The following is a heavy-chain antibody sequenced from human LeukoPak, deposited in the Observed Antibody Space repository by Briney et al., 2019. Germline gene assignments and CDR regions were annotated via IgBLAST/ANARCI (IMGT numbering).Heavy chain of an antibody. Sequence: SETLSLTCTVSGGSISSYYWSWIRQPPGKGLEWIGYIYYSGSTNYNPSLKSRVTIAVDTSKNQFSLNLSSVTAADTAVYYCARDRSSGWYAVGAFDIWGQGTMVTVSS. J-gene: IGHJ3*02. D-gene: IGHD6-19*01. CDR2: IYYSGST. CDR1: GGSISSYY. CDR3: ARDRSSGWYAVGAFDI. V-gene: IGHV4-59*12.